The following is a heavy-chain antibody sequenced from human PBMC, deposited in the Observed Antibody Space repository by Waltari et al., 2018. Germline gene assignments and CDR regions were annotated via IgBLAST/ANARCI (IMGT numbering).Heavy chain of an antibody. J-gene: IGHJ5*02. CDR3: ARDQGIAVAGTSKRAVDWFDP. V-gene: IGHV1-18*01. CDR1: GYTFTSYG. CDR2: ISAYNGNT. D-gene: IGHD6-19*01. Sequence: QVQLVQSGAEVKKPGASVKVSCKASGYTFTSYGISWVRQAPGQGLEWMGWISAYNGNTNYAQKLQGRVTMTTDTSTSTAYMELRSLRSDDTAVYYCARDQGIAVAGTSKRAVDWFDPWGQGTLVTVSS.